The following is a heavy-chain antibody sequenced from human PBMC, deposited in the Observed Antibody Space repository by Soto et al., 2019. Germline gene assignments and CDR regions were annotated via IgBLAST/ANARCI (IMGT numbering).Heavy chain of an antibody. CDR2: IIPIFGTA. CDR1: GGTFSSYA. CDR3: ATSTATPDYYYDGMDV. J-gene: IGHJ6*02. Sequence: QVQLVQSGAEVKKPGSSVKVSCKACGGTFSSYAISWVRQAPGQGLEWMGGIIPIFGTANYAQKFQGRVTITADEATSTAYMELSSLRSEDTAVYYCATSTATPDYYYDGMDVWGQGTTVTVSS. V-gene: IGHV1-69*12. D-gene: IGHD2-21*02.